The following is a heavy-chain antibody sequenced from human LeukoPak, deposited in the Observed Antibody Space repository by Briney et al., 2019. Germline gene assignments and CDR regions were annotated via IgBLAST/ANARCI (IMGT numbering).Heavy chain of an antibody. Sequence: GRSLRLSCAASGFTFSSYGMHWVRQAPGKGLEWVAVISYDGSNKYYADSVKGRFTIARDNAKNSLYLQMNSLRAEDTALYYCAREKPFYDSSGYYYPIAFDYWGQGTLVTVSS. V-gene: IGHV3-30*03. CDR2: ISYDGSNK. CDR3: AREKPFYDSSGYYYPIAFDY. J-gene: IGHJ4*02. CDR1: GFTFSSYG. D-gene: IGHD3-22*01.